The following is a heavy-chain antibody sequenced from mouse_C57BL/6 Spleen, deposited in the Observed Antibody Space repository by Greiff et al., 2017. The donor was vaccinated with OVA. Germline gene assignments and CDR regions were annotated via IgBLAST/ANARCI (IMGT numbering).Heavy chain of an antibody. Sequence: VQLVESGAELARPGASVKLSCKASGYTFTSYGISWVKQRTGQGLEWIGEIYPRSGNTYYNEKFKGKATLTADKSSSTAYMELRSLTSEDSAVYFCASHSYYGSSYNYAMDYWGQGTSVTVSS. CDR1: GYTFTSYG. CDR3: ASHSYYGSSYNYAMDY. J-gene: IGHJ4*01. V-gene: IGHV1-81*01. D-gene: IGHD1-1*01. CDR2: IYPRSGNT.